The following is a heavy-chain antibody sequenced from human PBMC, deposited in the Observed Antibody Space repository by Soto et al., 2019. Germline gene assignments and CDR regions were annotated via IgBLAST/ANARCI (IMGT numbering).Heavy chain of an antibody. CDR3: ARRKYSSSWSAAFDI. D-gene: IGHD6-13*01. V-gene: IGHV1-46*01. J-gene: IGHJ3*02. Sequence: QVQLVQSGAEVKKPGASVKVSCKASGYTFTSYYMHWVRQAPGQGLEWMGRINTSGGSTSYAQKFQGRVTMTRDTSTSKVYMELSSLRSEDTAVYYCARRKYSSSWSAAFDIWGQGTMVTVSS. CDR2: INTSGGST. CDR1: GYTFTSYY.